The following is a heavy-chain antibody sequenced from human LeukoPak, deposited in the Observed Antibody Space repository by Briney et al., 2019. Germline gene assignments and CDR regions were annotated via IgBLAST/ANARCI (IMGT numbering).Heavy chain of an antibody. J-gene: IGHJ4*02. D-gene: IGHD6-13*01. Sequence: WGSLTLSCAASGFTFSDYYMSWIRQAPGKGLEWVSYINSSSSYKNYADSVKGRFTISRDNSKNTLFLQMNSLRAEDMAVYYCAKLRVTAAVSYWGQGTLVTVSS. CDR2: INSSSSYK. CDR3: AKLRVTAAVSY. CDR1: GFTFSDYY. V-gene: IGHV3-11*03.